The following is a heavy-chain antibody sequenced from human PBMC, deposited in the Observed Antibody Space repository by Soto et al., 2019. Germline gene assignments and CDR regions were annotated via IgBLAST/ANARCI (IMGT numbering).Heavy chain of an antibody. CDR2: IYWDDDK. D-gene: IGHD6-6*01. CDR1: GFSLSTSGVG. CDR3: AHSRPPRLLDY. Sequence: QITLKESGPTLVKPTQTLTLTCTFSGFSLSTSGVGVGWIRQPPGKALEWRALIYWDDDKRYSSSLNSKLTITEDTSKNQVVLTMTTMDPVDTATYYSAHSRPPRLLDYWGQGTLVTVSP. J-gene: IGHJ4*02. V-gene: IGHV2-5*02.